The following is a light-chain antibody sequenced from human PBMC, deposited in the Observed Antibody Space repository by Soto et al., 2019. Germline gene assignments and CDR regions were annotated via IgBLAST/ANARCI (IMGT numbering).Light chain of an antibody. J-gene: IGKJ1*01. V-gene: IGKV1-33*01. Sequence: DIQMTHSQSSLFASVLDRVTITFQSTQDINIYLNLYQQKPGKAPNLLIYDASNLEIGVPSRFSGSGSGTEFTLTISSLQPDDFATYYCQNYNSYSEEFGQGTKVDIK. CDR2: DAS. CDR1: QDINIY. CDR3: QNYNSYSEE.